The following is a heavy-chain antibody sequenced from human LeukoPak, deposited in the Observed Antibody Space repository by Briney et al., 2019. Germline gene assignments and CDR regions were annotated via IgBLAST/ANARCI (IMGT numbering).Heavy chain of an antibody. J-gene: IGHJ6*03. V-gene: IGHV4-34*01. CDR3: ARLSRAAALNYYYYYIDV. CDR2: VDHSGST. CDR1: GGSFSGYY. Sequence: SETLSLTCAVYGGSFSGYYWSWIRQPPGKGLEWIGEVDHSGSTNYNPSLKSRVTISVDTSKNQFSLRLTSVTAADTAVYYCARLSRAAALNYYYYYIDVWGKGTTVAVSS. D-gene: IGHD6-13*01.